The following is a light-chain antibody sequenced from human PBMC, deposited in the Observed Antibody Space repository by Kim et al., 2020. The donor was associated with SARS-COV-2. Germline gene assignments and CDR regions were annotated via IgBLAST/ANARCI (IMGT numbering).Light chain of an antibody. J-gene: IGKJ5*01. CDR2: DAS. CDR1: QSISSW. Sequence: APVGDRVTITCLASQSISSWLAWYQQKPGKAPKLLIYDASSLQSGVPSRFSGSGSGTEFTLTISSLQPDDFATYYCQQYNTFSITFGQGTRLEIK. CDR3: QQYNTFSIT. V-gene: IGKV1-5*01.